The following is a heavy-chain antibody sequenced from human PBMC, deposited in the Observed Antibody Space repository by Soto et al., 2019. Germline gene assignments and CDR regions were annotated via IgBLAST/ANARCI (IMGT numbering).Heavy chain of an antibody. Sequence: EVQLLESGGGLVQPGGSLRLSCAASGFTFSSYAMSWVRQAPGKGLVWVSAISGSGGSTYYADSVKGRFTISRDNSKNTLYLQMNSLRAEDTAVYYCAKGVVGYYYGMDVWGQGTTVTVSS. V-gene: IGHV3-23*01. CDR1: GFTFSSYA. CDR2: ISGSGGST. D-gene: IGHD2-15*01. J-gene: IGHJ6*02. CDR3: AKGVVGYYYGMDV.